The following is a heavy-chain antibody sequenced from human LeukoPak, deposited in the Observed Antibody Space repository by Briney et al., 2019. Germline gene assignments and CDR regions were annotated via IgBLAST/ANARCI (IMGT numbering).Heavy chain of an antibody. Sequence: SETLSLTCTVSGGSISGYNWSWIRQTAGEGLEWIGRIYISVSTNYNPSLKSRVTMSVDTSKNQYSLKLSFVTAADTARHYCARELRFLEWSYGMDVWGQGTTVTVSS. CDR2: IYISVST. D-gene: IGHD3-3*01. CDR3: ARELRFLEWSYGMDV. V-gene: IGHV4-4*07. CDR1: GGSISGYN. J-gene: IGHJ6*02.